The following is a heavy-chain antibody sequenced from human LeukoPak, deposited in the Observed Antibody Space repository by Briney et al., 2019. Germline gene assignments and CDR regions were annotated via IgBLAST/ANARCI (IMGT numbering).Heavy chain of an antibody. D-gene: IGHD4-23*01. J-gene: IGHJ4*02. CDR2: IYSGGST. CDR1: GFTVSSNY. CDR3: AKRSRPTVVTPSSFDH. Sequence: GGSLRLSCAASGFTVSSNYMSWVRQAPGKGLEWVSVIYSGGSTYYADSVKGRFTISRDNSKNTLYLQMNSLRAEDTAVYYCAKRSRPTVVTPSSFDHWGQGTQVTVSS. V-gene: IGHV3-53*01.